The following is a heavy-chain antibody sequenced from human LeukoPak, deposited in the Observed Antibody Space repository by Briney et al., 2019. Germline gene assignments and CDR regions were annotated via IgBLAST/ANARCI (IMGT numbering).Heavy chain of an antibody. CDR2: IYYSGST. Sequence: SETLSLTCTVSGGSISSYYWSWIWQPPGKGLEWIGYIYYSGSTNYNPSLKSRVTISVDTSKNQFSLKLSSVTAADTAVYYCARDLLGIAFDIWGQGTMVTVSS. J-gene: IGHJ3*02. CDR3: ARDLLGIAFDI. CDR1: GGSISSYY. D-gene: IGHD7-27*01. V-gene: IGHV4-59*01.